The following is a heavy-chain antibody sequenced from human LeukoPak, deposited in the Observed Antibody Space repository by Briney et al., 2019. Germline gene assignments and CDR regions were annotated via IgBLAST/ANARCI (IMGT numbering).Heavy chain of an antibody. V-gene: IGHV2-70*11. CDR3: ARIRYYGSVTKKYYCYYGMDV. CDR1: GFSLSTSGMC. J-gene: IGHJ6*02. D-gene: IGHD3-10*01. CDR2: IDWDDDK. Sequence: SGPALVKPTQTLTLTCTFSGFSLSTSGMCMSWIRQPPGKALEWLARIDWDDDKYYSTSLKTRITISKDTSKYQVVLTMTNMDPVDTGTYYCARIRYYGSVTKKYYCYYGMDVWGQGTTVTVSS.